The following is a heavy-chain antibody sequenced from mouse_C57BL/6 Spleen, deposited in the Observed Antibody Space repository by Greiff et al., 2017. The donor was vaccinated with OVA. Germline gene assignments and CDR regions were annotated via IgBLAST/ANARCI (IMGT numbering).Heavy chain of an antibody. J-gene: IGHJ2*01. CDR3: ARDTGPYYFDY. CDR2: IYPGSGNT. Sequence: QVQLKQSGAELVRPGASVKLSCKASGYTFTDYYINWVKQRPGQGLEWIARIYPGSGNTYYNEKFKGKATLTAEKSSSTAYMQLSSLTSEDSAVYFCARDTGPYYFDYWGQGTTLTVSS. CDR1: GYTFTDYY. V-gene: IGHV1-76*01. D-gene: IGHD4-1*01.